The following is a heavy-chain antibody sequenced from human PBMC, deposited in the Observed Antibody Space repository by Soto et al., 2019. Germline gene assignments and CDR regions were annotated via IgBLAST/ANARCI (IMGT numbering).Heavy chain of an antibody. V-gene: IGHV1-18*01. D-gene: IGHD3-16*01. CDR2: ISPYTGNT. CDR1: GYIFVNYG. Sequence: QVQLVQSGDEVKKPGASVKVSCKASGYIFVNYGIAWVRQAPGQGLEWMGCISPYTGNTHSASKVQGRLTMTTDTSTSTGYVDRWSLTSDDTAVYYCVMVDNYVTPTPQDVWGQGTTGTVSS. CDR3: VMVDNYVTPTPQDV. J-gene: IGHJ6*02.